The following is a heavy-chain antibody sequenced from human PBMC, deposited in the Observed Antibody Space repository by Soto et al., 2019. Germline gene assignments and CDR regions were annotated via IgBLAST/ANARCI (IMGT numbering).Heavy chain of an antibody. Sequence: EVQLVESGGGLVQPGGSLRLSCAASGIPVSSNYMTWVRQAPGKGLEWVSVRHSGGDTYYANSVKGRFTISRHDSTNTLFLQMNSLTAEDTAVYYCARDGPYYYASRMDVWGQGTTVTVSS. CDR3: ARDGPYYYASRMDV. D-gene: IGHD3-10*01. CDR2: RHSGGDT. J-gene: IGHJ6*02. CDR1: GIPVSSNY. V-gene: IGHV3-53*04.